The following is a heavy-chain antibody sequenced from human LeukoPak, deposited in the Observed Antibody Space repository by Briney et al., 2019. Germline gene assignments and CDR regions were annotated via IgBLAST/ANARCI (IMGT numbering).Heavy chain of an antibody. J-gene: IGHJ6*03. CDR3: AGGGAPMVRGVISYMDV. CDR2: INPSGGST. CDR1: GGTFSSYA. D-gene: IGHD3-10*01. Sequence: GASVKVSCKASGGTFSSYAISWVRQAPGQRLEWMGIINPSGGSTSYAQKFQGRVTMTRDMSTSTVYMVRSRLRSEDTAVYYSAGGGAPMVRGVISYMDVWGKGTTVTVSS. V-gene: IGHV1-46*01.